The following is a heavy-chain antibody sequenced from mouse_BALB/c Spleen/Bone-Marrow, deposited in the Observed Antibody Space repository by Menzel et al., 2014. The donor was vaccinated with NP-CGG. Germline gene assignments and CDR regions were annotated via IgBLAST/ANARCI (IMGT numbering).Heavy chain of an antibody. CDR1: GFAFSGYD. Sequence: EVQRVESGGGLVKPGGSLELSCAASGFAFSGYDMSWVRQTPEKRLEWVAYISSGGSNTYYPDTVKGRFTISRDNAKNTLYLQMNSLKSEDTAMYYCARQRGYAYAMDYWGQGTSVTVSS. V-gene: IGHV5-12-1*01. CDR3: ARQRGYAYAMDY. J-gene: IGHJ4*01. D-gene: IGHD2-2*01. CDR2: ISSGGSNT.